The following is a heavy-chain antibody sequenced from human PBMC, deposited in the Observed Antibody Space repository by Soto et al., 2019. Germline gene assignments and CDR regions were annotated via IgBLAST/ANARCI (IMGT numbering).Heavy chain of an antibody. Sequence: VGSLRLSCGASGFNFSMYAMSWVRQVQGKGLEWVSGIRNSGGATYYADSVKGRFTISRDNSKNTLYLQMNSLRAEDTAVYYCAKRGGDAYYPPGINGAFYFDSWSHGTLVTVS. CDR1: GFNFSMYA. J-gene: IGHJ4*01. CDR3: AKRGGDAYYPPGINGAFYFDS. V-gene: IGHV3-23*01. D-gene: IGHD2-21*01. CDR2: IRNSGGAT.